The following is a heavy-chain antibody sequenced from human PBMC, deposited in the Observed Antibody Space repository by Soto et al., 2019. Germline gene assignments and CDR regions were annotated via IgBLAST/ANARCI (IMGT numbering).Heavy chain of an antibody. Sequence: ASVKVSCKPSGYTFTGYYMHWVRQAPGQGLEWMGWINANSGSTNYAQKLQGRVTMTTDTSTSTAYMELRSLRSDDTAVYYCARDDAIGYSSGWYFGSWGQGTLVTVSS. CDR2: INANSGST. CDR3: ARDDAIGYSSGWYFGS. J-gene: IGHJ4*02. D-gene: IGHD6-19*01. V-gene: IGHV1-2*02. CDR1: GYTFTGYY.